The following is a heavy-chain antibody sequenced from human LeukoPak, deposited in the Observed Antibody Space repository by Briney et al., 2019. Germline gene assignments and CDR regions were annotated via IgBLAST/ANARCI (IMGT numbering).Heavy chain of an antibody. CDR2: IWHDGSDK. CDR1: GFIFSSYG. J-gene: IGHJ4*02. Sequence: GGSLRLPCAASGFIFSSYGMHWVRQAPGKGLEWVAIIWHDGSDKYYADSVKGRFTISRDNSKNTLYLQMNSLRAEDTAVYFCTRQSENFSLDYWGQGTLVTVSS. D-gene: IGHD3-3*01. V-gene: IGHV3-33*08. CDR3: TRQSENFSLDY.